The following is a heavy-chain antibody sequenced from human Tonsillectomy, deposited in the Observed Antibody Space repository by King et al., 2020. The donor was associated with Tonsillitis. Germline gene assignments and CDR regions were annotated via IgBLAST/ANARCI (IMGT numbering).Heavy chain of an antibody. V-gene: IGHV3-30*02. D-gene: IGHD6-19*01. J-gene: IGHJ6*02. CDR3: AKNGAIAVAATGLRDQYGLDV. Sequence: VQLVESGGGVVQFGGSLRLSCAASGFAFSSCDMHWIRQTPGKGLEWVAFIRYDGTNKYYAESVKGRFTISRDNSKNTLFLQMNSLRADDTAVYYCAKNGAIAVAATGLRDQYGLDVWGLGTTVTVSS. CDR1: GFAFSSCD. CDR2: IRYDGTNK.